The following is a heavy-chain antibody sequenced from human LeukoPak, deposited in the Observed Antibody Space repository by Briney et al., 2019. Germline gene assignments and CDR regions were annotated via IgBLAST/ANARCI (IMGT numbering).Heavy chain of an antibody. J-gene: IGHJ4*02. V-gene: IGHV3-30*04. D-gene: IGHD1/OR15-1a*01. CDR3: AKQKAYARYFDY. CDR1: GFTFSSYA. Sequence: GRSLRLSCAASGFTFSSYAVHRVRQAPASGLEGVAAVSYDGSNKDYADSVKGQFTIHRDNSKNQSHLLLNSLRSEDTAMYYCAKQKAYARYFDYWGQGALVTVSS. CDR2: VSYDGSNK.